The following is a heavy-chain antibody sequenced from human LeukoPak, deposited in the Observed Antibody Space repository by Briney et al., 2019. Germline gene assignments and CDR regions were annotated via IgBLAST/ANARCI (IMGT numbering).Heavy chain of an antibody. Sequence: GGSLRLSCAASGFTFSNYAMSWVRQAPGKGLEWVSGISGSGVAIVYADSVTGLFTISRDNSKNTLYLQMTSLRAEDTAVYYCAKDARLGTTYHFDHWGQGTLVTVSS. V-gene: IGHV3-23*01. CDR1: GFTFSNYA. J-gene: IGHJ4*02. D-gene: IGHD1-26*01. CDR2: ISGSGVAI. CDR3: AKDARLGTTYHFDH.